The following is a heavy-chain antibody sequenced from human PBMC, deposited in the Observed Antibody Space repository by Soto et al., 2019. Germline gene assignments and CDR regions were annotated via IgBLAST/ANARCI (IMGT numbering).Heavy chain of an antibody. Sequence: ASVKVSCKASGFTFTSSAVQWVRQARGQRLEWIGWIVVGSGNTNYAQKFQERVTITRDMSTSTAYMELSRLRSDDTAVYYCARDYIAAAGTDAFDIWGQGTMVTVSS. D-gene: IGHD6-13*01. CDR2: IVVGSGNT. CDR1: GFTFTSSA. J-gene: IGHJ3*02. CDR3: ARDYIAAAGTDAFDI. V-gene: IGHV1-58*01.